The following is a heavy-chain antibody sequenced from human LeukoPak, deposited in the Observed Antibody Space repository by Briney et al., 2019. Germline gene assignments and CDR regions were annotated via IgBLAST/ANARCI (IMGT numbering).Heavy chain of an antibody. J-gene: IGHJ4*02. D-gene: IGHD6-13*01. V-gene: IGHV3-48*03. CDR1: GFTFSNYA. CDR3: ARSGSSWYYFDC. Sequence: GGSLRLSCAASGFTFSNYALNWVRQAPGKGLEWVSYISSGGTTIYYADSVKGRFTFSRDNAKNSLYLQMNSLRAEDTAVYYCARSGSSWYYFDCWGQGTLVSVSS. CDR2: ISSGGTTI.